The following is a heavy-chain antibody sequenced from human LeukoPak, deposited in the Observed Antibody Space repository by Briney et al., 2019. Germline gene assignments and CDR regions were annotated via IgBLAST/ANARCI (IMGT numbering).Heavy chain of an antibody. V-gene: IGHV3-48*02. Sequence: GGSVRLSCAASGFTFSTSGLGWVRQAPGKGLEWLSYINSSTKTLYMDSVQGRFTISRDNAKNSLYLQMDSLREEDTAVYYCARGYCSSTDCHLASHFEYWGQGTLVTVSS. CDR2: INSSTKTL. CDR3: ARGYCSSTDCHLASHFEY. J-gene: IGHJ4*02. CDR1: GFTFSTSG. D-gene: IGHD2-2*01.